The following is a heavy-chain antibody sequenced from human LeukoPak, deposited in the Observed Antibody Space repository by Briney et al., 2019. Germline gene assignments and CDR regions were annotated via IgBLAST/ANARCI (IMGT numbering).Heavy chain of an antibody. CDR1: GGSISSYY. CDR2: IYYSGST. J-gene: IGHJ4*02. Sequence: SETLSLTCTVSGGSISSYYWSWIRQPPGKGLEWIGYIYYSGSTTYNPSLKSRVTISVDTSKNQFSLKLSSVTAADTAVYYCARGPGGYCSGGSCYGLGKANDYWGQGTLVTVSS. CDR3: ARGPGGYCSGGSCYGLGKANDY. D-gene: IGHD2-15*01. V-gene: IGHV4-59*12.